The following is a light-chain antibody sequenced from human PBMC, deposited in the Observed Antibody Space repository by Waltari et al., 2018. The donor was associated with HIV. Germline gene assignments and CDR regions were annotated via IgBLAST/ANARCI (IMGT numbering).Light chain of an antibody. CDR3: QQRISYPIT. Sequence: DIQLTQSPSFLSASVGDRVTITCRASQAISNYLAWYQQKPGKAPKLLIYDASTLQSGVPSRFSGSGSGADFTLTISSLQPEDSATYYCQQRISYPITFGQGTRLEIK. V-gene: IGKV1-9*01. J-gene: IGKJ5*01. CDR2: DAS. CDR1: QAISNY.